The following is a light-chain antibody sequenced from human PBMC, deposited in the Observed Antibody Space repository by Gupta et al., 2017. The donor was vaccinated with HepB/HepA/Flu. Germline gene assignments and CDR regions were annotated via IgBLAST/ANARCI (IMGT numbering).Light chain of an antibody. CDR2: LGS. V-gene: IGKV2-28*01. Sequence: DIVMTQSPLSLPVTPGEPASISCRSSQSLLHSNGYNYLDWYLQKPGQSPQLLIYLGSNRASGVTDRFSGSGEGTDFTLKSSRVEDEDGGVYYCMQDLPTWTFGQGTXVEIK. J-gene: IGKJ1*01. CDR1: QSLLHSNGYNY. CDR3: MQDLPTWT.